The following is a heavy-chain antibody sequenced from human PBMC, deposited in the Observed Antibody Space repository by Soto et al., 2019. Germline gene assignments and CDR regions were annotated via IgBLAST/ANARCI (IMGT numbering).Heavy chain of an antibody. Sequence: SETLSLTCTVSGDSISSADYYWSWIRQTPGKGLEWIGHIFYSGTTYYNPSLKSRLTISVDTSKNHFSLRLTSVTAADTAVYYCARDLWVEPELYYYGMDVWGQGTTVTV. V-gene: IGHV4-30-4*01. CDR2: IFYSGTT. CDR3: ARDLWVEPELYYYGMDV. J-gene: IGHJ6*02. D-gene: IGHD1-1*01. CDR1: GDSISSADYY.